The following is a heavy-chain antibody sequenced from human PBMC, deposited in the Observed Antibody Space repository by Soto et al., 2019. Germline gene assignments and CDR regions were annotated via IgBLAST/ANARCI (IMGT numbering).Heavy chain of an antibody. V-gene: IGHV4-30-4*01. J-gene: IGHJ4*02. Sequence: LSLTCTFSGDSVSSVGFHWAWLRRPPGKGLEWIGYIYNGGNTDYRPSLECRRNMSLDATRTDYSLRLTSVTSADAAVDFCSRAPAGFATLSCFDHWGQGKLVTVSS. CDR1: GDSVSSVGFH. CDR3: SRAPAGFATLSCFDH. D-gene: IGHD2-15*01. CDR2: IYNGGNT.